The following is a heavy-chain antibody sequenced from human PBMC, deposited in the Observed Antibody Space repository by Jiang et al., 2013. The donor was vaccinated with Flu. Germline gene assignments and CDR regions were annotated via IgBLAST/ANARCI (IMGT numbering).Heavy chain of an antibody. CDR1: GGTFSSYA. CDR3: TRVNDFWSDSTPYMHV. V-gene: IGHV1-69*06. Sequence: VQLVESGAEVKKPGSSVKVSCKASGGTFSSYAINWVRQAPGQGLEWMGGINPIFGTTDYAQKFQGRVTIIADKSTSTAYMDLSSLRSEDTAVYYCTRVNDFWSDSTPYMHVWGKGTTVTVSS. CDR2: INPIFGTT. D-gene: IGHD3-3*01. J-gene: IGHJ6*03.